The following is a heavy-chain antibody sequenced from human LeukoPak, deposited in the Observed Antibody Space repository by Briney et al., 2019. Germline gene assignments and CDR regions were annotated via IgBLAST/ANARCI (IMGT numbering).Heavy chain of an antibody. CDR1: GFTFSSYG. Sequence: GGSLRLSCAASGFTFSSYGMHWVRQAPGKGLEWVAFIRYDGSNKYYADSVKGRFTISRDNAKNTLNLQMNSLRAEDTAVYYCARDLGQYYDTSDNWFDPWGQGTLVTVSS. J-gene: IGHJ5*02. V-gene: IGHV3-30*02. CDR3: ARDLGQYYDTSDNWFDP. CDR2: IRYDGSNK. D-gene: IGHD3-22*01.